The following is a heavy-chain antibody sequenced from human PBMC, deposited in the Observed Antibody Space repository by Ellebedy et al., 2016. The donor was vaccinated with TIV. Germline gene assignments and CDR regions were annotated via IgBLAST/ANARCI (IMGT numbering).Heavy chain of an antibody. V-gene: IGHV4-31*03. J-gene: IGHJ4*02. CDR1: GGSVSSSGFY. CDR2: IYHSGSI. Sequence: SETLSLTXNVSGGSVSSSGFYWNWIRQHPGKGLEWIGYIYHSGSIYYNPSLKSRLTISIDASKNQFSLKLTSVTAADTAVYYCARGGPTVVSLFDHWGQGTLVTVSS. D-gene: IGHD4-23*01. CDR3: ARGGPTVVSLFDH.